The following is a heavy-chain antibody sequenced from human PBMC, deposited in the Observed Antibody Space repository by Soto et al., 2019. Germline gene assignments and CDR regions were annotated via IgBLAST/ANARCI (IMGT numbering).Heavy chain of an antibody. CDR1: GYTFTYYA. D-gene: IGHD6-13*01. V-gene: IGHV1-3*01. CDR2: INAGYGNT. CDR3: ARDMSSSSRGMDV. J-gene: IGHJ6*02. Sequence: ASVKVSCKASGYTFTYYAIHWVRQAPGERLEWMGWINAGYGNTKYSERFQGRVTFTRDTSASTAYMELSSLTSEDTAIYYCARDMSSSSRGMDVWGQGTTVTVSS.